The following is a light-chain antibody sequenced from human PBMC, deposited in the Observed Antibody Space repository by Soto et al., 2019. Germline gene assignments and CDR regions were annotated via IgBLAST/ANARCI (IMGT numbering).Light chain of an antibody. V-gene: IGKV3-20*01. CDR1: QSVSSDY. J-gene: IGKJ5*01. Sequence: EIVLTQSPGTLSLSPGERATLSCRASQSVSSDYLAWCQQKPGQAPRLLIYGASSRATGIPDRFSGSGSGTDFTLTISRLEPEDFAVYYCQQYGGSPITFGQGTRLEIK. CDR3: QQYGGSPIT. CDR2: GAS.